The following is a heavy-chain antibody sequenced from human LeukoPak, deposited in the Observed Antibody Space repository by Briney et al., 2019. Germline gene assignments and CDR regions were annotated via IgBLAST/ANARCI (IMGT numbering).Heavy chain of an antibody. D-gene: IGHD3-22*01. CDR1: GYTFTGYY. V-gene: IGHV1-2*02. CDR2: INPNSGGT. J-gene: IGHJ4*02. Sequence: GASVKLSCKASGYTFTGYYMHWVREAPGQGLEWMGWINPNSGGTNYAQKFQGRVTMTRDMSTSTVYMELSSLRSEDTAVYYCARVGVFDYDSSGYYVEDYWGQGTLVTVSS. CDR3: ARVGVFDYDSSGYYVEDY.